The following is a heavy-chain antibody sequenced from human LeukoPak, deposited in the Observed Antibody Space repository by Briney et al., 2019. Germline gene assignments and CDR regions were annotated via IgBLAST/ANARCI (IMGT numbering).Heavy chain of an antibody. CDR1: GFTLTNYW. D-gene: IGHD6-13*01. Sequence: GGSLRLSCAASGFTLTNYWMHWVRQGPGKGLVWVSRINSDGSSTNYADSVKGRFTISRDNAKNSLYLQMNSLRAEDTAVYYCARDLGQQLTSWGQGTLVTVSS. J-gene: IGHJ4*02. CDR2: INSDGSST. CDR3: ARDLGQQLTS. V-gene: IGHV3-74*01.